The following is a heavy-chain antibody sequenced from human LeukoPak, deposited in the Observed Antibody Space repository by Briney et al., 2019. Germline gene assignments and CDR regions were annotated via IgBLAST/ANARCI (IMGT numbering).Heavy chain of an antibody. J-gene: IGHJ3*02. CDR1: GFTFSDYY. V-gene: IGHV3-11*01. CDR2: ISSSGSTI. Sequence: PGGSLRLSCAASGFTFSDYYMSWIRQAPGKGLEWVSYISSSGSTIYYADSVKGRFTISGDNAKSSLYLQMNSLRAEDTAVYYCARPLAPWWELRGGPNAFDIWGQGTMVTVSS. CDR3: ARPLAPWWELRGGPNAFDI. D-gene: IGHD1-26*01.